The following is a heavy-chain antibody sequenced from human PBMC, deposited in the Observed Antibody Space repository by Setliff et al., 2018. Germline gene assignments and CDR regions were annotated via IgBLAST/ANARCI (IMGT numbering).Heavy chain of an antibody. D-gene: IGHD1-26*01. CDR1: GNRFTDYN. J-gene: IGHJ5*02. Sequence: ASVKVSCKASGNRFTDYNLHWVRQAPGQGLEWMGWINPDSGDTHSAQKFQGRVTMTRDTSINTAYMELGSLPSDDTAFYYCVRSGKFGMRFWFDQWGQGTLVTVSS. CDR3: VRSGKFGMRFWFDQ. CDR2: INPDSGDT. V-gene: IGHV1-2*02.